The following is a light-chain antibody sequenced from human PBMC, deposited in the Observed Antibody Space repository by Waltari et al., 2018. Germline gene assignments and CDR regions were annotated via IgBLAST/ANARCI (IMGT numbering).Light chain of an antibody. J-gene: IGLJ3*02. CDR2: EGS. V-gene: IGLV2-23*01. CDR3: CSYAGSSTWV. Sequence: QSALTQPASVSGSPGQSITISCTGTSSDVGCYNLVPWYQQHPGKAPKLIIYEGSKRPSGVSNRFSGSKSGNTASLTISGLQAEDEADYYCCSYAGSSTWVFGGGTKLTVL. CDR1: SSDVGCYNL.